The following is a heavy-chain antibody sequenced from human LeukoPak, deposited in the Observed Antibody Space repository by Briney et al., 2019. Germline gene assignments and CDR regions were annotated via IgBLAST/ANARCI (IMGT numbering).Heavy chain of an antibody. CDR3: ARDREYYDFWSGYPYYYYYMDV. V-gene: IGHV3-48*01. CDR2: ISSSSSTI. D-gene: IGHD3-3*01. J-gene: IGHJ6*03. Sequence: PGGSLRLSCAASGFTCSSYSMNWVRQAPGKALEWVSYISSSSSTIYYADSVKGRFTISRDNAKNSLYLQMNSLRAEDTAVYYCARDREYYDFWSGYPYYYYYMDVWGKGTTVTVSS. CDR1: GFTCSSYS.